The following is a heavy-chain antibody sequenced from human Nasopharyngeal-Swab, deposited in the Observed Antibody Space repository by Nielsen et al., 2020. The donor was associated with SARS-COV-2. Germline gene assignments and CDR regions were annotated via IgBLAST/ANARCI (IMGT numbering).Heavy chain of an antibody. V-gene: IGHV3-11*06. CDR3: AKGLEMATADY. D-gene: IGHD5-24*01. J-gene: IGHJ4*02. Sequence: SCAASGFTFSGYYMSWIRQAPGKGLEWVSYISSSSSYTNYADSVKGRFTISRDNSKNTLYLQMNSLRAEDTAVYYCAKGLEMATADYWGQGTLVTVSS. CDR2: ISSSSSYT. CDR1: GFTFSGYY.